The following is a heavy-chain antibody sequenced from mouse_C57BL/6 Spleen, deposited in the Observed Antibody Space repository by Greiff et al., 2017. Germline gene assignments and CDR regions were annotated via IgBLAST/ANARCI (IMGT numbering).Heavy chain of an antibody. CDR3: TRDHPSCGSPWFAY. V-gene: IGHV5-9-1*02. CDR1: GFTFSSYA. Sequence: EVQLVESGEGLVKPGGSLKLSCAASGFTFSSYAMSWVRQTPEKRLEWVAYISSGGDYIYYADTVKGRFTISRDNARNTLYLQMSSLKSEDTAMYYCTRDHPSCGSPWFAYWGQGTLVTVSA. CDR2: ISSGGDYI. J-gene: IGHJ3*01. D-gene: IGHD1-1*01.